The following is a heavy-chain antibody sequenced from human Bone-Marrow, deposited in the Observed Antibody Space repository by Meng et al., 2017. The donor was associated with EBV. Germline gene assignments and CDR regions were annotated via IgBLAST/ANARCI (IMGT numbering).Heavy chain of an antibody. CDR2: INHSGSI. J-gene: IGHJ4*02. CDR3: ARSPGSSGWNYYFDY. V-gene: IGHV4-34*01. CDR1: GGSFSGYY. D-gene: IGHD6-19*01. Sequence: QGQLQQWGAGLLKPSEXLSLTCAVYGGSFSGYYWSWIRQPPGKGLEWIGEINHSGSINYNPSLKSRVTISVDRSKNQFSLKLSSVTAADTAVYYCARSPGSSGWNYYFDYWGQGTLVTVAS.